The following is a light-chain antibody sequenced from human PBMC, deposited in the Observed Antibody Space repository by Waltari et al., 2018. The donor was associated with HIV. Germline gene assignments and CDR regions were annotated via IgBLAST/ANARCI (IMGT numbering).Light chain of an antibody. CDR3: NSRDSSGNHLEV. CDR2: GKN. J-gene: IGLJ2*01. Sequence: SSELTQDPAVSVALGQTVRITCQGDSLRGYYASWYQQKPGQAPLLVIYGKNNRPSGIPDRFSGSTSGNTASLTITGAQAEDEADYYCNSRDSSGNHLEVFGGGTKLTVL. CDR1: SLRGYY. V-gene: IGLV3-19*01.